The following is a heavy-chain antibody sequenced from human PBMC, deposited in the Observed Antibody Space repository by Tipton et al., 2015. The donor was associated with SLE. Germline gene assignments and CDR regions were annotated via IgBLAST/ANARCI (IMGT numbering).Heavy chain of an antibody. Sequence: LRLSCTVSGGSISSYYWSWIRQPPGKGLEWIGYIYYSGSTNYNPSLKSRVTISVGTSKNQFSLKLSSVTAADTAVYYCARRLGSSGFDYWGQGTLVTVSS. V-gene: IGHV4-59*08. CDR3: ARRLGSSGFDY. J-gene: IGHJ4*02. D-gene: IGHD3-22*01. CDR1: GGSISSYY. CDR2: IYYSGST.